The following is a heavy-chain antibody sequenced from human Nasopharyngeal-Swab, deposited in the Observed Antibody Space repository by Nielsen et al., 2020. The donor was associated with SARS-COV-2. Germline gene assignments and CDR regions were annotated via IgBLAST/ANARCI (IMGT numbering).Heavy chain of an antibody. CDR2: IHYGGGT. Sequence: SGNLSLTRKVAGGSISSSGFHLGWVRPPPGKGLGWIESIHYGGGTYYNPSLSRRVPLAVDPSRNKFSLTVTPVTAADTALYYCVRREYSNRLDPWGQGTLVTVSS. D-gene: IGHD2/OR15-2a*01. CDR1: GGSISSSGFH. CDR3: VRREYSNRLDP. J-gene: IGHJ5*02. V-gene: IGHV4-39*01.